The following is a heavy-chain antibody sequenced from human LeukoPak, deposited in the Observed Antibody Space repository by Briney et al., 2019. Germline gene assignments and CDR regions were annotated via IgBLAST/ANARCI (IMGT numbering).Heavy chain of an antibody. Sequence: QPRRSPRLSCAPSGFTFNSYGMHWVCQAPGKGLEWVAVIANDGRNRYYVDSVKGRFTISRDNSKNTLYLQMNSLRAEDTAVYYCAKEFRTGGDDAFDIWGRGTRVTVSS. D-gene: IGHD3-16*01. CDR2: IANDGRNR. J-gene: IGHJ3*02. CDR1: GFTFNSYG. CDR3: AKEFRTGGDDAFDI. V-gene: IGHV3-30*18.